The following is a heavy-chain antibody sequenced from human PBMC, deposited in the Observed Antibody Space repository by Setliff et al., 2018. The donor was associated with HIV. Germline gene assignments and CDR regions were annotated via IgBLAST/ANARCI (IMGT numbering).Heavy chain of an antibody. CDR1: GFPFRSYV. CDR3: AQDRSFNWGSSVLLEY. V-gene: IGHV3-23*01. Sequence: PGGSLRLSCAASGFPFRSYVMSWVRHAPWKGLEWVSTISGSGATTDYADSVKGRFTISRDTSQNMLYLDMNKLRAEDTAVYFCAQDRSFNWGSSVLLEYWGQGTLVTVSS. D-gene: IGHD7-27*01. CDR2: ISGSGATT. J-gene: IGHJ4*02.